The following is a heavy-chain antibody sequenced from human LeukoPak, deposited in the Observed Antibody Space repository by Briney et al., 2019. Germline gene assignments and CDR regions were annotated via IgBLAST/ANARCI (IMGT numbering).Heavy chain of an antibody. CDR1: GFTFSSYS. Sequence: GGSLRLSCAASGFTFSSYSMNWVRQAPGKGLEWVSSISSSSSYIYYADSVKGRFTISRDNAKNSLYLQMNSLRAEDTAVYYCARDREPTYYYDSSGYPLDYWGQGTLVTVSS. J-gene: IGHJ4*02. CDR3: ARDREPTYYYDSSGYPLDY. CDR2: ISSSSSYI. V-gene: IGHV3-21*01. D-gene: IGHD3-22*01.